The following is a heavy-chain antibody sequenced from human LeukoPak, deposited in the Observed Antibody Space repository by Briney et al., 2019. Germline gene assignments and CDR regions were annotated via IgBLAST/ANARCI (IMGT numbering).Heavy chain of an antibody. CDR3: ARVDDRAAAVYWFDP. CDR2: INPNSGGT. D-gene: IGHD6-13*01. V-gene: IGHV1-2*02. CDR1: GYTFTGYY. Sequence: ASVKVSCKASGYTFTGYYMHWVRQAPGQGLEWMGWINPNSGGTNYAQKFQGRVTMTRDTSISTAYMELSRLRSDDTAVYYCARVDDRAAAVYWFDPWGQGTLVTVSS. J-gene: IGHJ5*02.